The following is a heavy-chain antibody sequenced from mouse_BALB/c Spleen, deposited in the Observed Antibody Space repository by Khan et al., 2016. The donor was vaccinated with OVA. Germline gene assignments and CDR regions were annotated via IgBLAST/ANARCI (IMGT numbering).Heavy chain of an antibody. D-gene: IGHD2-1*01. CDR1: GFTFSSYG. V-gene: IGHV5-6*01. CDR3: ARQDGNYLYYFDY. Sequence: EVELVESGGDLVKPGGSLKLSCAASGFTFSSYGMSWVRQTPDKRLEWVATISSGCSYTYYRDSVKGRFTISRDNAKNTLYLQMSSLKSEDTAMYYCARQDGNYLYYFDYWGQGTTVTVSS. CDR2: ISSGCSYT. J-gene: IGHJ2*01.